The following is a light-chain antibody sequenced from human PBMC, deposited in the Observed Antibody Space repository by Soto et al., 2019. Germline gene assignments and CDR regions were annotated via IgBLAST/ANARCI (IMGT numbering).Light chain of an antibody. CDR1: QSVSGN. J-gene: IGKJ5*01. Sequence: EMVMTQSPATLSVSPGERATLSCRASQSVSGNLAWYQQKPGQAPRLLIYGASTRATGIPARFGGSGSGTEFTLTISSLQSEDFAVYYCQQYNNWLITFGQGTRLEIK. CDR3: QQYNNWLIT. V-gene: IGKV3-15*01. CDR2: GAS.